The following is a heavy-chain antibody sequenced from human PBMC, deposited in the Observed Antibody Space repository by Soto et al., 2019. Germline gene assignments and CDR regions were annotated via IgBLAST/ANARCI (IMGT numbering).Heavy chain of an antibody. D-gene: IGHD6-13*01. V-gene: IGHV3-30*18. CDR2: ISYDGSNK. CDR3: AKDARAAHHRGTHWFDP. Sequence: PGESLKISCAASGFTFSSYCMHWVRQAPGKGLEWVAVISYDGSNKYYADSVKGRFTISRDNSKNTLYLQMNSLRAEDTAVYYCAKDARAAHHRGTHWFDPWGQGTLVTVSS. CDR1: GFTFSSYC. J-gene: IGHJ5*02.